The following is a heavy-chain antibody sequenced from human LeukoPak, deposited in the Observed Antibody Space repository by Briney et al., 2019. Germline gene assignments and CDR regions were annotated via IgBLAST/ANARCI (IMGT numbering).Heavy chain of an antibody. D-gene: IGHD3-22*01. CDR3: AREGDSSGPSVGLDY. V-gene: IGHV3-23*01. CDR1: RFTFSSYA. Sequence: GGSLRLSCAASRFTFSSYAMSWVRQAPGKGLEWVSAISGRGDNTYYADSVKGQFTISRDNSKNTLYLQMNSLRAEDTAVYYCAREGDSSGPSVGLDYWGQGTLVTVSS. CDR2: ISGRGDNT. J-gene: IGHJ4*02.